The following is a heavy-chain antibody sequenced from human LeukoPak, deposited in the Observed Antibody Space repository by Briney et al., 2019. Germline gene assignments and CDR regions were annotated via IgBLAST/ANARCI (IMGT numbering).Heavy chain of an antibody. D-gene: IGHD2-15*01. J-gene: IGHJ3*02. Sequence: HAGGSLRLSCGASGFTFSSYAMSWVRQAPGKGLEWVSAISGSGGSTYYADSVKGRFTISRDNSKNTLYLQMNCLRAEDTAVYYCAKDGYCSGGSCYSVDAFDIWGQGTMVTVSS. CDR1: GFTFSSYA. CDR2: ISGSGGST. V-gene: IGHV3-23*01. CDR3: AKDGYCSGGSCYSVDAFDI.